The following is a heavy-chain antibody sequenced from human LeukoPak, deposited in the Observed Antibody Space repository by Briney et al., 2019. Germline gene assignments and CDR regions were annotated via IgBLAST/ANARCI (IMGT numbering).Heavy chain of an antibody. CDR2: MSPNSGNT. D-gene: IGHD1-26*01. V-gene: IGHV1-8*02. J-gene: IGHJ4*02. CDR3: ARGLRGEILQTGY. CDR1: GYTFTGYY. Sequence: ASVKVSCKASGYTFTGYYMHWVRQATGQGLEWMGWMSPNSGNTGYAQKFQGRVTMTRDTSINTAYMELSSLRSEDTAVYYCARGLRGEILQTGYWGQGTLVTVSS.